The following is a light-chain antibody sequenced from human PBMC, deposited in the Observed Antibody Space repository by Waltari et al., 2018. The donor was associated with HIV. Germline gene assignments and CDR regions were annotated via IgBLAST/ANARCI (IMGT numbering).Light chain of an antibody. CDR3: GTWDSSLSAVV. CDR2: DNS. CDR1: TPNIGKNT. V-gene: IGLV1-51*01. Sequence: QSVLTQPPSVSGAPGQKVTISCSGSTPNIGKNTYPGYQRLPGTAPKLLIYDNSERPSGIPDRFSGSKSGTSATLGITGLQTGDEADYYCGTWDSSLSAVVFGTGTKVTVL. J-gene: IGLJ1*01.